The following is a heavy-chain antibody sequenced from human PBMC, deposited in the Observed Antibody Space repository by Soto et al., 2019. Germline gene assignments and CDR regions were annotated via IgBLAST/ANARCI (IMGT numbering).Heavy chain of an antibody. D-gene: IGHD3-22*01. CDR2: ISYDGSNK. V-gene: IGHV3-30*18. Sequence: PWGSLRLSCAASGFNVNGDGMHWVRQAPGKGLEWVALISYDGSNKYYADSVKGRLTISRDNSKNTLYLQMNSLRAEDTAMYYCAKAYYDSSGYPPWGQGTLVTVSS. J-gene: IGHJ5*02. CDR3: AKAYYDSSGYPP. CDR1: GFNVNGDG.